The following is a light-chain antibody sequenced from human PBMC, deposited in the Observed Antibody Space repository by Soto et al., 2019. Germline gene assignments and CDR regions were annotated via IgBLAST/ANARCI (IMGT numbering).Light chain of an antibody. CDR3: QQYGSSPLIT. CDR2: GAS. J-gene: IGKJ5*01. CDR1: QSVSSSY. Sequence: EIVLTQSPGTLSLSPGERATLSCRASQSVSSSYLGWYQQKPGQAPRLLIYGASNRATGIPDRFSGSGSGKDFTLPISRLEPEDFAVYYCQQYGSSPLITFGQGTRLEIK. V-gene: IGKV3-20*01.